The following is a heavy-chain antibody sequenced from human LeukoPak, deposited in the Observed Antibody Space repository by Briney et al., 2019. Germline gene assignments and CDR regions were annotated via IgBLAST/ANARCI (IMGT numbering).Heavy chain of an antibody. Sequence: GGSLRLSCAASGFTFSSYSMNWVRQAPGKGLESVSSISSSSGYIYYADSMKGRFTISRDNSKNPLYLQMNSLRAEDTAVYYCARERDYYDSGGPYMDVWGKGTTVTVSS. CDR1: GFTFSSYS. CDR3: ARERDYYDSGGPYMDV. J-gene: IGHJ6*03. V-gene: IGHV3-21*01. CDR2: ISSSSGYI. D-gene: IGHD3-22*01.